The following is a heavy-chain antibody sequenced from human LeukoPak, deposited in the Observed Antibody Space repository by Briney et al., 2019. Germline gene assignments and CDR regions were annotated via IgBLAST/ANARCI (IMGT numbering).Heavy chain of an antibody. CDR1: GGSISSYY. V-gene: IGHV4-59*08. CDR3: ARHRYCSSTSCYSWVDY. D-gene: IGHD2-2*02. J-gene: IGHJ4*02. Sequence: SETLSLTCTVSGGSISSYYWSWIRQPPGKGLEWIGYIYYSVSTNYNPSLKSRVTISVDTSKNQFSLKLSSVTAADTAVYYCARHRYCSSTSCYSWVDYWGQGTLVTVSS. CDR2: IYYSVST.